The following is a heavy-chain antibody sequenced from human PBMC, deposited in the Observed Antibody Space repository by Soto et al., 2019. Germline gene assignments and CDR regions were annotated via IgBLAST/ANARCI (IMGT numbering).Heavy chain of an antibody. Sequence: GKGLEWVGRTRNKANIYTTEYAASVKGRFTISRDDSKNSLYLQMNSLKTEDTAVYYCARCFFKAEDGIRGSFPVSAFLLNRSTDL. CDR3: ARCFFKAEDGIRGSFPVSAFLLNRSTDL. CDR2: TRNKANIYTT. D-gene: IGHD2-15*01. V-gene: IGHV3-72*01. J-gene: IGHJ2*01.